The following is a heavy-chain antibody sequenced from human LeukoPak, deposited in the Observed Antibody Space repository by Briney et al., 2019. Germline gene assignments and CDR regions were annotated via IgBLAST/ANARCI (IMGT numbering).Heavy chain of an antibody. CDR1: GFTFSSFG. V-gene: IGHV3-33*01. J-gene: IGHJ5*02. Sequence: GGSLRLSCAASGFTFSSFGFHWVRQAPGRGLEWVAVIWSDGINKHYGDSVRGRFTISRDNSKNTLYLQMNSLRAEDTAVYYCARDSLGTSSGWFDPWGQGTLVTVSS. CDR2: IWSDGINK. D-gene: IGHD6-19*01. CDR3: ARDSLGTSSGWFDP.